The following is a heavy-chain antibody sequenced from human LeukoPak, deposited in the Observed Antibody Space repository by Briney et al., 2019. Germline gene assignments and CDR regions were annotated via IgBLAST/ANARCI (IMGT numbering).Heavy chain of an antibody. Sequence: GGSLRLSCAASGFTFSSYAMHWVRQAPGKGLEWVAIISYDGSNKYYADSVKGRFTISRDNSKNTLYLQMNSLRVEDTAVYYCARSFGDGYNYPDYWGQGTLVTVS. CDR2: ISYDGSNK. CDR3: ARSFGDGYNYPDY. J-gene: IGHJ4*02. V-gene: IGHV3-30-3*01. CDR1: GFTFSSYA. D-gene: IGHD5-24*01.